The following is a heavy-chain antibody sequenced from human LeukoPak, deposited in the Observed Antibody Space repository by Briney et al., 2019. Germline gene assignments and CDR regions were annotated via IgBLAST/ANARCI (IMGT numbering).Heavy chain of an antibody. CDR2: INHSGST. CDR1: GGSFSGYY. CDR3: ARFRVAVGARTWFDP. Sequence: PSETLSLTCAVYGGSFSGYYWSWIRQPPGKGLEWIGEINHSGSTNYNPSLKSRVTISVDTSKNQFSLKLSSVTAADTAVYYCARFRVAVGARTWFDPWGQGTLVTVSS. V-gene: IGHV4-34*01. J-gene: IGHJ5*02. D-gene: IGHD6-19*01.